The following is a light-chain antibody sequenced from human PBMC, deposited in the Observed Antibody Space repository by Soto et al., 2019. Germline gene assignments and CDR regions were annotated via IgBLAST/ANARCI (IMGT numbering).Light chain of an antibody. J-gene: IGLJ2*01. Sequence: QSALTQPPSASGSPGQSVTISCTGTSSDVGGYNYVSWYQQHPGKAPKLMIYEVSKQPSGVPDRCSGSKSGNTASLPVSGLQSEDEADYYCTSYAGSNYFVVFGGGTKLTVL. CDR2: EVS. CDR3: TSYAGSNYFVV. V-gene: IGLV2-8*01. CDR1: SSDVGGYNY.